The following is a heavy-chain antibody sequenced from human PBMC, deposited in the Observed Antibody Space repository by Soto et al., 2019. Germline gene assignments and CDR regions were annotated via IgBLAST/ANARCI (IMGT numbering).Heavy chain of an antibody. CDR1: GGSINTSDYY. D-gene: IGHD6-13*01. CDR3: ARHRSSSWYYAFDI. Sequence: PLETLSLTCTVSGGSINTSDYYWGWIRQPPGKGLEWVGTGYYSASTYFNPSLKSRVTVSVDTSKNQFSLKLSSVTAADTAIYYCARHRSSSWYYAFDIWGQGTMVTVSS. CDR2: GYYSAST. V-gene: IGHV4-39*01. J-gene: IGHJ3*02.